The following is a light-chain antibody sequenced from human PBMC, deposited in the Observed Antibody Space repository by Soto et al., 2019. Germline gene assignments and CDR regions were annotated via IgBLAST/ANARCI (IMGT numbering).Light chain of an antibody. CDR2: GAS. CDR1: QSVSSSY. J-gene: IGKJ4*01. CDR3: QQYNNWPFT. V-gene: IGKV3-15*01. Sequence: EIVMTQSPATLSVSPGERATLSCGASQSVSSSYLAWYQQKPGQAPRLLIYGASTRATGIPARFSGSGYGTEFTLTISSLQSEDFAVYYCQQYNNWPFTFGGGTKVDIK.